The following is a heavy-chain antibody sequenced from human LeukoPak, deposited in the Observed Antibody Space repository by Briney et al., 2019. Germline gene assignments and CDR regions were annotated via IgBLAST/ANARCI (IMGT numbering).Heavy chain of an antibody. V-gene: IGHV3-48*01. D-gene: IGHD1-14*01. J-gene: IGHJ4*02. CDR2: ISRSSGTI. Sequence: GGSLRLSCAVSGFTLYDYSMNWVRQAPEKGLEWLSYISRSSGTIDYADSVMGRFIVSRDNAKSSLYLQMNSLRAEDTGVYYCARDINRGYLDYWGQGTLVTVSS. CDR3: ARDINRGYLDY. CDR1: GFTLYDYS.